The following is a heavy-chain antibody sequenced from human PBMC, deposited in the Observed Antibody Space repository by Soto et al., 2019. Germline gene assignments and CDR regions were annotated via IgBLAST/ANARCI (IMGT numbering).Heavy chain of an antibody. CDR3: ARQGYSSGWYAAY. CDR2: IYYSGST. Sequence: SETLSLTCTVSGGSISSSSYYWGWIRQPPGKGLEWIGSIYYSGSTYYNPSLKSRVTISVDTSKNQFSLKLSSVTAADTAVYYCARQGYSSGWYAAYWGQGTLVTVSS. J-gene: IGHJ4*02. V-gene: IGHV4-39*01. D-gene: IGHD6-19*01. CDR1: GGSISSSSYY.